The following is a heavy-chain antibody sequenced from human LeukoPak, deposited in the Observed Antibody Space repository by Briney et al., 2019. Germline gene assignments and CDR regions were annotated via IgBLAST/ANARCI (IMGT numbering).Heavy chain of an antibody. Sequence: GGSLRLSCTASGFTFSSYGMHWVRQAPGKGLEWVAFIRNDGSNKYYADSVKGRFTISRDNSKNTLYLQMNSLRAEDTAVYYCARGDFRWEMATTIAFDIWGQGTMVTVSS. CDR1: GFTFSSYG. CDR2: IRNDGSNK. J-gene: IGHJ3*02. D-gene: IGHD5-24*01. CDR3: ARGDFRWEMATTIAFDI. V-gene: IGHV3-30*02.